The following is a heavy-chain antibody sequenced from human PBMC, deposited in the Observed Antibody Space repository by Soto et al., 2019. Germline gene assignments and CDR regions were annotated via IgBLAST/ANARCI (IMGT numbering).Heavy chain of an antibody. J-gene: IGHJ4*02. V-gene: IGHV4-31*03. Sequence: QVQLQESGPGLVKPSQTLSLTCTVSGGSISTGGSYWSWIRQHPGKGLEGSGYIYYSGSTYYNPSLKSRVTIPVHTSKNQFSLKLSSVTAADTALYYCATVDLAAAGTFDYWGRGILVTVSS. CDR1: GGSISTGGSY. CDR3: ATVDLAAAGTFDY. D-gene: IGHD6-13*01. CDR2: IYYSGST.